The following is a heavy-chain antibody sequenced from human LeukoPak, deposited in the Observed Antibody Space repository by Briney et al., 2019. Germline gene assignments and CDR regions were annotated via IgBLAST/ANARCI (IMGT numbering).Heavy chain of an antibody. CDR2: IRYDGSNK. Sequence: GGSLRLSCAASGFTFSSYGMHWVRQAPGKGLEWVAFIRYDGSNKYYADSVKGRFTISRDNSKNTLYLQMNSLRAEGTAVYYCAKDRERYCSSTSCYTVSDYWGQGTLVTVSS. V-gene: IGHV3-30*02. D-gene: IGHD2-2*02. CDR1: GFTFSSYG. J-gene: IGHJ4*02. CDR3: AKDRERYCSSTSCYTVSDY.